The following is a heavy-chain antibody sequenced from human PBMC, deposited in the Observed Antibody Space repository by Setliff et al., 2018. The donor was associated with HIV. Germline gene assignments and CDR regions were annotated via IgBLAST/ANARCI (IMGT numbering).Heavy chain of an antibody. V-gene: IGHV6-1*01. CDR3: ARGGDWDDNYYMDV. CDR2: TYYRSKWNS. J-gene: IGHJ6*03. CDR1: GDSVSSKSAA. D-gene: IGHD1-1*01. Sequence: SQTLSLTCAISGDSVSSKSAAWNWLRQSPSRGLEWLGRTYYRSKWNSDYAPSVKSRVTINPDTSKNKFSLQLNSVTPEDTAVYYCARGGDWDDNYYMDVWGKGTTVTVTS.